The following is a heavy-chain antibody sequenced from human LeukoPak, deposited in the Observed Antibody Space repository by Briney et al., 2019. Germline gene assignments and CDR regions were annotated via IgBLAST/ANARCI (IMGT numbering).Heavy chain of an antibody. J-gene: IGHJ5*02. CDR2: IKQDGSEK. CDR1: GFTFSSYW. V-gene: IGHV3-7*05. CDR3: ARVGSSGWYNWFDP. D-gene: IGHD6-19*01. Sequence: GGSLRLSCAASGFTFSSYWMSWVRQAPGKGLEWVANIKQDGSEKYYVDSVKGRFTISRDNVKNSLYLQMNSLRAEDTAVYYCARVGSSGWYNWFDPWGQGTLVTVSS.